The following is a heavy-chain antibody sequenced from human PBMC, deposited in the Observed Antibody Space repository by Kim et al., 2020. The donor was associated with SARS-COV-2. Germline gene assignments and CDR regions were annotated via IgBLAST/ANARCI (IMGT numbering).Heavy chain of an antibody. J-gene: IGHJ3*02. Sequence: GGSLRLSCAASGFTFSSYAMSWVRQAPGKGLEWVSAISGSGGSTYYADSVKGRFTISRDNSKNTLYLQMNSLRAEDTAVYYCAKLRRITMIVGIRSAFGIWGQGTMVTVSS. D-gene: IGHD3-22*01. CDR1: GFTFSSYA. V-gene: IGHV3-23*01. CDR3: AKLRRITMIVGIRSAFGI. CDR2: ISGSGGST.